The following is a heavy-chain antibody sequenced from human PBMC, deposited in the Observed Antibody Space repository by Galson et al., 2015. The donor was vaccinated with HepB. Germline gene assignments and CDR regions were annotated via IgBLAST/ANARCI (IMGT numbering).Heavy chain of an antibody. D-gene: IGHD3-10*02. CDR3: ARMFGISTELDS. Sequence: SVKVSCKGSGFTFTTYGISWIRQAPGQGLEWMGGLSIYNNHIRKSQKWQDRITMTADTSTSTAYMELRSLRSDDTAIYYCARMFGISTELDSWGQGSLVTVSS. CDR2: LSIYNNHI. V-gene: IGHV1-18*04. J-gene: IGHJ4*02. CDR1: GFTFTTYG.